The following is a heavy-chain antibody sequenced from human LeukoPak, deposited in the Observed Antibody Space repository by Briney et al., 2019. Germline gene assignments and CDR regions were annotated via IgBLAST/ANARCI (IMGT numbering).Heavy chain of an antibody. J-gene: IGHJ4*02. CDR2: IYYSGIT. V-gene: IGHV4-39*01. CDR3: ARLSIYCSSTSCHFDY. CDR1: GGSISSSNYY. Sequence: PSETLSLTCTVSGGSISSSNYYWGWIRQPPGKGLEWIGSIYYSGITYYNPSLKSRVTISVDTSNNQFSLKLSSVTAADTAMYYCARLSIYCSSTSCHFDYWGQGTLVTVSS. D-gene: IGHD2-2*01.